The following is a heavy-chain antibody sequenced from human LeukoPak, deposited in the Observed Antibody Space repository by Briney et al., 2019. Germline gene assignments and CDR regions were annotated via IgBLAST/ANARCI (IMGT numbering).Heavy chain of an antibody. J-gene: IGHJ4*02. Sequence: GGSLRLSCVPSGFTFSSYAMSWVRQGPGKRLEWGSAISGSGGSTYYADSVKGRFTISRDNSKNTLYLQMNSLRAEDTAVYYCAKDLTAYCGGDCYSGGYFDYWGQGTLVTVSS. CDR1: GFTFSSYA. V-gene: IGHV3-23*01. CDR2: ISGSGGST. CDR3: AKDLTAYCGGDCYSGGYFDY. D-gene: IGHD2-21*02.